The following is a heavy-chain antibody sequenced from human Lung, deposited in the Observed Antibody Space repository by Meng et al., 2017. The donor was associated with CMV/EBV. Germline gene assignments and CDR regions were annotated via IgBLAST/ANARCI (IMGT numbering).Heavy chain of an antibody. Sequence: QAQRVQPGGEVKKPGASVKLSCKASGYTFTNYGITWVRQAPGQGLEWVGWINAYNGDTNYAQTLQGRVTMTTDTSTSTAYMELRSLRSDDTAVYYCARVEVGITSGDYWGQGTLVTVSS. CDR2: INAYNGDT. CDR3: ARVEVGITSGDY. CDR1: GYTFTNYG. D-gene: IGHD1-26*01. V-gene: IGHV1-18*01. J-gene: IGHJ4*02.